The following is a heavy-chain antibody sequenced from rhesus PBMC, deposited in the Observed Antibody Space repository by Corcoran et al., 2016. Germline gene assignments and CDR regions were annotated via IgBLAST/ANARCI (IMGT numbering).Heavy chain of an antibody. D-gene: IGHD4-29*01. CDR1: GYSINNNY. CDR2: VYGRGGST. Sequence: QVQLQESGPGLVKPSETLSLTCAVSGYSINNNYWSWILQSAGRGLEWIGYVYGRGGSTYYNPSLKSRVTISTDTSKNQFSLKLSSVTAADTAIYYCATSTVAATAYWGQGVLVTVSS. V-gene: IGHV4-160*01. CDR3: ATSTVAATAY. J-gene: IGHJ4*01.